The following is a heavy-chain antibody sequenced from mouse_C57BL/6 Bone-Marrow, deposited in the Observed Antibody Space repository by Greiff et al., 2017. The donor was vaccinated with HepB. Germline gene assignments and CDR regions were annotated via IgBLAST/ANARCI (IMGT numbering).Heavy chain of an antibody. J-gene: IGHJ3*01. CDR1: GFTFSSYG. V-gene: IGHV5-6*01. CDR2: ISSGGSYT. D-gene: IGHD2-3*01. Sequence: EVKLMESGGDLVKPGGSLKLSCAASGFTFSSYGMSWVRQTPDKRLEWVATISSGGSYTYYPDSVKGRFTNSRDNAKNTLYLQMSSLESEDTAIYCCARDRHGYYIDYWGQGTLVTVSA. CDR3: ARDRHGYYIDY.